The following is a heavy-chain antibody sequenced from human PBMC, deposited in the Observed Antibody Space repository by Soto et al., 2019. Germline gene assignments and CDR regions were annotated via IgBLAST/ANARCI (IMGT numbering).Heavy chain of an antibody. CDR3: ARAGRGYDYWSDAFDI. V-gene: IGHV3-11*01. D-gene: IGHD5-12*01. J-gene: IGHJ3*02. CDR2: ISSSGSTI. CDR1: GFTFSDYY. Sequence: GGSLRLSCAASGFTFSDYYMSWIRQAPGKGLEWVSYISSSGSTIYYADSVKGRFTISRDNAKNSLYLQMNSLRAEDTAVYYCARAGRGYDYWSDAFDIWGQGTMVTVSS.